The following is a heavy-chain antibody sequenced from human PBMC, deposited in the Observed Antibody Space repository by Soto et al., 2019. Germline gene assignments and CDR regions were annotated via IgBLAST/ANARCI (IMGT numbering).Heavy chain of an antibody. V-gene: IGHV4-59*01. J-gene: IGHJ3*02. CDR1: GGSISSYY. CDR3: ARVWGGAFDI. Sequence: QVQLQESGPGLVKPSETLSLTCTVSGGSISSYYWSWIRQPPGKGLEWIGYIYYSGSTNYNPSLKRRLTTSVDTTKNQFSLKLSSVTAADTAVYYCARVWGGAFDIWGQGTMVTVSS. CDR2: IYYSGST. D-gene: IGHD3-10*01.